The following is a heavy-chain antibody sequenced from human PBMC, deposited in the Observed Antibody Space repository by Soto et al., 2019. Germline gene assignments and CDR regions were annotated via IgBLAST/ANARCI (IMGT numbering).Heavy chain of an antibody. CDR3: ARSGYSFAWGY. D-gene: IGHD5-18*01. J-gene: IGHJ4*02. V-gene: IGHV3-53*01. CDR2: INSDGST. CDR1: GFLVNSAY. Sequence: EVQLVEPGGGLIPPGGSLRLSCAASGFLVNSAYMTWVRQAPGKGLEWLSMINSDGSTLYAESVKGRFTISRDNSKKRLDLQMNSLRAEDTAMYYCARSGYSFAWGYWGQGTLVIVTS.